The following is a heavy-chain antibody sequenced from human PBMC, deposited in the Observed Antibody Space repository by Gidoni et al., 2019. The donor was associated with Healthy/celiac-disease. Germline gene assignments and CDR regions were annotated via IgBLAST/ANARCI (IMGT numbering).Heavy chain of an antibody. D-gene: IGHD1-26*01. Sequence: EVQLVESGGGLVQPGGSLRLSCAASGSTFSSYWMSWVRQAPGKGLEGVANIKQDGSEKYYVDSVKGRFTISRDNAKNSLYLQMTSLRAEDTAVYYCARTSGSYPQDAFDIWGQGTMVTVSS. CDR2: IKQDGSEK. CDR3: ARTSGSYPQDAFDI. J-gene: IGHJ3*02. CDR1: GSTFSSYW. V-gene: IGHV3-7*03.